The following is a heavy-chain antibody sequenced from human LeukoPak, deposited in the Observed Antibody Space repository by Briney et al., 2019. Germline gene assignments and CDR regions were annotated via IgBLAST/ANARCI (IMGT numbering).Heavy chain of an antibody. D-gene: IGHD6-19*01. CDR2: ISSRGDST. J-gene: IGHJ4*02. Sequence: GGSLILSCAASGFIFSNYAMSWVRQVPGKGLEWVSTISSRGDSTYVADSVKGRFTISRDNSKNSLYLQMNTVRAEDTAVYYCVKGPRPDITVAHTVENWGQGTLVTVSS. V-gene: IGHV3-23*01. CDR3: VKGPRPDITVAHTVEN. CDR1: GFIFSNYA.